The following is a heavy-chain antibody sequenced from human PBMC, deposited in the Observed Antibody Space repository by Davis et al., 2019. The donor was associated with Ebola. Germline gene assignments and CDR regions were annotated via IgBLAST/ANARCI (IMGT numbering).Heavy chain of an antibody. Sequence: AGSLTLSCAASGLTFSSYGMHWVRQAPGKGLEWVAVISYDGSNKYYADSVKGRFTISRDNSKNTLYLQMNSLGAEDTAVYYCAKDGFTSGSYYGFDYWGQGTLVTVSS. J-gene: IGHJ4*02. CDR3: AKDGFTSGSYYGFDY. CDR2: ISYDGSNK. D-gene: IGHD1-26*01. V-gene: IGHV3-30*18. CDR1: GLTFSSYG.